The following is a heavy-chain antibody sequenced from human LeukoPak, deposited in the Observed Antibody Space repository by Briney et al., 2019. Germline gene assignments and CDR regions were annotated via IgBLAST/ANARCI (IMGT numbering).Heavy chain of an antibody. D-gene: IGHD2-15*01. CDR3: ATSRMWYHFDY. Sequence: GASVKVSCKASGYTFTSYGVSWVRQAPGQGLEWMGWINTYNVNTNYAQKFQGRVTLTTDASTSTAYMELRSLRSDDTAIYYCATSRMWYHFDYLGQGTLVLVSS. J-gene: IGHJ4*02. CDR1: GYTFTSYG. CDR2: INTYNVNT. V-gene: IGHV1-18*01.